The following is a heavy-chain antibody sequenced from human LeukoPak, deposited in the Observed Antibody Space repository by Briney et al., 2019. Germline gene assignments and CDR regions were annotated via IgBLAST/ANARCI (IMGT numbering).Heavy chain of an antibody. J-gene: IGHJ6*03. D-gene: IGHD2-2*01. Sequence: GGSLRLSCAASGFTFTNYWMSWVRQAPGKGLELVANIKQDRSEKYYVDSVKGRFTISRDNAKNSLYLQMNSLRAEDTAVYYCARGARYCTSTSCQVRYYMDVWGKGTTVTISS. CDR2: IKQDRSEK. CDR3: ARGARYCTSTSCQVRYYMDV. V-gene: IGHV3-7*01. CDR1: GFTFTNYW.